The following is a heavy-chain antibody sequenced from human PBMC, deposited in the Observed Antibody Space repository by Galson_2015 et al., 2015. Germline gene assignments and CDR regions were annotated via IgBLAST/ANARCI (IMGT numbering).Heavy chain of an antibody. J-gene: IGHJ5*02. D-gene: IGHD6-19*01. CDR2: INHSGST. Sequence: SETLSLTCAVYGGSFSGYYWSWIRQPPGKGLEWIGEINHSGSTNYNPSLKSRVTISVDTSKNQFSLKLSSVTAADTAVYYCARGRGALYSSGWSAWGQGTLVTVSS. V-gene: IGHV4-34*01. CDR1: GGSFSGYY. CDR3: ARGRGALYSSGWSA.